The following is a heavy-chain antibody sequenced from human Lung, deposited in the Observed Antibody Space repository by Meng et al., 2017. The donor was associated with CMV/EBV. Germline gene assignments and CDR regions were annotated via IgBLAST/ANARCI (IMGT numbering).Heavy chain of an antibody. CDR2: IYHSGST. CDR1: GGSISSSNW. Sequence: QVQLEESGPGLVKPSGTLSLTCAVSGGSISSSNWWSWVRQPPGKGLEWIGEIYHSGSTNYNPSLKSRVTISVDKSKNQFSLKLSSVTAADTAVYYCASFPPPGKQWLVTNYWGQGTLVTVSS. J-gene: IGHJ4*02. CDR3: ASFPPPGKQWLVTNY. V-gene: IGHV4-4*02. D-gene: IGHD6-19*01.